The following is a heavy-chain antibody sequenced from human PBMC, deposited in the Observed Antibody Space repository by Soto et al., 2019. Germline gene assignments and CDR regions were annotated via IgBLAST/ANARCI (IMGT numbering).Heavy chain of an antibody. CDR3: ARDFESGSYYRYFDY. CDR1: GGSISSSNW. J-gene: IGHJ4*02. CDR2: IYHSGST. V-gene: IGHV4-4*02. Sequence: SETLSLTCAVSGGSISSSNWWSWVRQPPGTGLEWIGEIYHSGSTNYNPSLKSRVTISVDKSKNQFSLKLSSVTAADTAVYYCARDFESGSYYRYFDYWGQGTLVTVSS. D-gene: IGHD1-26*01.